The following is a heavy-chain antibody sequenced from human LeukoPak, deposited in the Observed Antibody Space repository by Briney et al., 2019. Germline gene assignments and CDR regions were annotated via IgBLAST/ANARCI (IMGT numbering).Heavy chain of an antibody. V-gene: IGHV3-11*01. CDR1: GFTFSVYY. D-gene: IGHD4-17*01. CDR2: ISGSGSTI. J-gene: IGHJ4*02. CDR3: AKGNYGHYAAEPYFDY. Sequence: KAGGSLRLSCAASGFTFSVYYMSWIRQAPGKGLEWVSYISGSGSTIYYADSVKGRFTISRDNAKNSLYLQMNSLRAEDTAVYYCAKGNYGHYAAEPYFDYWGQGTLVAVSS.